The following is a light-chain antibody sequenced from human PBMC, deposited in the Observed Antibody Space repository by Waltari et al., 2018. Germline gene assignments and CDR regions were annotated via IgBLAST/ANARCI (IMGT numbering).Light chain of an antibody. Sequence: SASQSLNKRYLAMYQQKPGHAPMLLLLCASSTAASIPDRFSGGGSGADFTLTISRLEPEDSPVFYCRQYESSVLCTFGQGTKLEIK. CDR2: CAS. J-gene: IGKJ2*02. CDR3: RQYESSVLCT. CDR1: QSLNKRY. V-gene: IGKV3-20*01.